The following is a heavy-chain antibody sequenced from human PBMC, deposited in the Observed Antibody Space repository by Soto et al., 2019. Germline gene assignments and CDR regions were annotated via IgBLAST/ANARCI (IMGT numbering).Heavy chain of an antibody. CDR1: GFTFSNYA. J-gene: IGHJ6*02. CDR3: ATAYYSSGTYYYGLDV. Sequence: EVQLLESGGGLVQPGGSLRLSCAASGFTFSNYAMTWVRQAPGMGLEWVSSISGDGGSTYYADSVRGRFTMTTDKSKNMLYLQVNSLRGEDTALYYCATAYYSSGTYYYGLDVWGQGTTVTVSS. V-gene: IGHV3-23*01. CDR2: ISGDGGST. D-gene: IGHD3-10*01.